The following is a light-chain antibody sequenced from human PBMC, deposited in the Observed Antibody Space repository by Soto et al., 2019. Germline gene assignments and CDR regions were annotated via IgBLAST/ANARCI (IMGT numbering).Light chain of an antibody. Sequence: QSALTQPPSASGSPGQSVTISCTGTRSDVGGYNFVSWYQHHPGKAPKLMIYEVNKRPSGVPHRFSGSKSGNTASLTVSGLQAEDEADYYCTSYAGNNTYVFGTGTKLTVL. CDR2: EVN. V-gene: IGLV2-8*01. CDR3: TSYAGNNTYV. J-gene: IGLJ1*01. CDR1: RSDVGGYNF.